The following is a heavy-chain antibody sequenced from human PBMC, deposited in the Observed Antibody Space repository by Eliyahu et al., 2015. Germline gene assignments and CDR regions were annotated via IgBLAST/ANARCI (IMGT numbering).Heavy chain of an antibody. Sequence: SSYGMHWVRQAPGKGLEWVAVISYDGSNKYYADSVKGRFTISRDNSKNTLYLQMNSLRAEDTAVYYCAKELRYFDWSPLDYWGQGTLVTVSS. CDR2: ISYDGSNK. V-gene: IGHV3-30*18. CDR3: AKELRYFDWSPLDY. CDR1: SSYG. D-gene: IGHD3-9*01. J-gene: IGHJ4*02.